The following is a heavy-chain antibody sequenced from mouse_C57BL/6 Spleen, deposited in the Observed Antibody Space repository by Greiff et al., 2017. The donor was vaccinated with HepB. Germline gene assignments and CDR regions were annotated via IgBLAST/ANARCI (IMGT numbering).Heavy chain of an antibody. CDR1: GFTFSDYY. Sequence: EVMLVESGGGLVQPGGSLKLSCAASGFTFSDYYMYWVRQTPEKRLEWVAYISNGGGSTYYPDTVKGRFTISRDNAKNTLYLQMSRLKSEDTAMYYCARQGSSYGAMDYWGQGTSVTVSS. D-gene: IGHD1-1*01. J-gene: IGHJ4*01. CDR3: ARQGSSYGAMDY. CDR2: ISNGGGST. V-gene: IGHV5-12*01.